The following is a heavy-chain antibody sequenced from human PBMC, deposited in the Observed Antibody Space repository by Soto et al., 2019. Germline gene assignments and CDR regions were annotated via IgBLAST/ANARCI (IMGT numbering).Heavy chain of an antibody. CDR2: INHSGST. CDR3: ARGLSGKLSDYYYYYGMDV. J-gene: IGHJ6*02. V-gene: IGHV4-34*01. CDR1: GGSFSGYY. Sequence: SETLSLTCAVYGGSFSGYYWSWIRQPPGKGLEWIGEINHSGSTNYNPSLTSRVTISVDTSKNQFSLKLSSVTAADTAVYYCARGLSGKLSDYYYYYGMDVWGQGSTV. D-gene: IGHD2-15*01.